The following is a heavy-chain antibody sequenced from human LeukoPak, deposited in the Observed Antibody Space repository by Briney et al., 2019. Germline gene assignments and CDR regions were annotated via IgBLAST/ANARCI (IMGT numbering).Heavy chain of an antibody. V-gene: IGHV1-2*02. D-gene: IGHD6-19*01. J-gene: IGHJ4*02. Sequence: ATVKVSCKASGYTFTGYYIHWVRQAPGQGLDWMGWINPNSGATYYTQNFQGRVTMTRDTSINTAYMELSRLRSDDTAVYYCASTPGIAVAVYDYWGQGTLVTVSS. CDR1: GYTFTGYY. CDR3: ASTPGIAVAVYDY. CDR2: INPNSGAT.